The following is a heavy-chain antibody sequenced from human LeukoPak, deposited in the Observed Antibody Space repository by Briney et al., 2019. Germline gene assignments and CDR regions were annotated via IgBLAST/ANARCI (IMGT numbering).Heavy chain of an antibody. CDR3: ARTYGSGRYPGDWFDP. D-gene: IGHD6-19*01. J-gene: IGHJ5*02. CDR2: IYSDGSST. V-gene: IGHV3-74*01. CDR1: GFTFSSYW. Sequence: GGSLRLSCTASGFTFSSYWMHWVRQAPGKGLVWVSRIYSDGSSTNYADSVKGRFTISRDNAKNTLYLQMNSLRSEDTAVYYCARTYGSGRYPGDWFDPWGQGTLVTVSS.